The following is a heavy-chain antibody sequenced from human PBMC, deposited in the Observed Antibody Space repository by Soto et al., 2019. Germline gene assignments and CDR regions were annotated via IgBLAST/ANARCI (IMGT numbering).Heavy chain of an antibody. CDR3: ARAQGYSGYDGLSN. V-gene: IGHV1-69*05. CDR1: GGTFSSYA. J-gene: IGHJ4*02. Sequence: QVQLVQSGAEVKKPGSSVKVSCKASGGTFSSYAXSWVXQXPGQGLEWMGGIIPIFGTANYAQKFQGRVTXXXXXXXXXXXXXXXXXXXXXTXXXYCARAQGYSGYDGLSNWGQGTLVTVSS. D-gene: IGHD5-12*01. CDR2: IIPIFGTA.